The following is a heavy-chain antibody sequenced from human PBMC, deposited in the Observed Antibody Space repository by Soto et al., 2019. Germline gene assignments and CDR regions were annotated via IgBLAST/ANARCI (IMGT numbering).Heavy chain of an antibody. V-gene: IGHV4-30-2*01. CDR2: IFWSRNS. D-gene: IGHD4-17*01. CDR1: GGSITSGGYS. CDR3: GRGGATTLAPFWYFEL. Sequence: QLQLQESGSGLIKASETLSLTCTVSGGSITSGGYSWSWVRQPPGKGPEWIGYIFWSRNSHHNPSLTGRVTFSIESSRNQFSLKLRSVTSADTATYFCGRGGATTLAPFWYFELWGRGTLVTVSS. J-gene: IGHJ2*01.